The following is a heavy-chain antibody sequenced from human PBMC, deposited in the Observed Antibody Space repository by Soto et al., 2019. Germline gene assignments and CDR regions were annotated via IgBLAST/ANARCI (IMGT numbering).Heavy chain of an antibody. CDR2: ISSSSSYT. J-gene: IGHJ6*02. CDR3: ARAPQYSGSYYDGSYGMDV. Sequence: PGGSLRLSCAASGFTFSDYYMSWIRQAPGKGLEWVSYISSSSSYTNYADSVKGRFTISRDNAKNSLYLQMNSLRAEDTAVYYCARAPQYSGSYYDGSYGMDVWGQGTTVTVSS. CDR1: GFTFSDYY. D-gene: IGHD1-26*01. V-gene: IGHV3-11*05.